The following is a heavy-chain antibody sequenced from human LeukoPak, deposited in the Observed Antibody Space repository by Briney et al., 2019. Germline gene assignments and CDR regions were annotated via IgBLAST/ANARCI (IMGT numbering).Heavy chain of an antibody. CDR2: ITGGSDYI. J-gene: IGHJ3*02. D-gene: IGHD3/OR15-3a*01. CDR3: ARDKSDTVVIFSDALDM. CDR1: GFTFSSYN. Sequence: PGESLRLSCAASGFTFSSYNMNWVRQAPGKGLEWISSITGGSDYIYYADSLRGRFTISRDDSKNSLYLQMNSLRAEDTALYYCARDKSDTVVIFSDALDMWGQGTMVTVSS. V-gene: IGHV3-21*01.